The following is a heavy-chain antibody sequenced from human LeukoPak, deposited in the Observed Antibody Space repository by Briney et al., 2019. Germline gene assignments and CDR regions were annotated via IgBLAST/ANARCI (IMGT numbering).Heavy chain of an antibody. Sequence: TGGSLRLSCAASGFSFSSYNMNWVRQAPGKGLEWVSSIDTTSAYIHYADSVKGRFTISRDNAKNSLYLQMNGLRAEDTAAYYCARGATDTTRWFDPWGQGTLVTVSS. CDR2: IDTTSAYI. CDR1: GFSFSSYN. D-gene: IGHD1-7*01. V-gene: IGHV3-21*01. CDR3: ARGATDTTRWFDP. J-gene: IGHJ5*02.